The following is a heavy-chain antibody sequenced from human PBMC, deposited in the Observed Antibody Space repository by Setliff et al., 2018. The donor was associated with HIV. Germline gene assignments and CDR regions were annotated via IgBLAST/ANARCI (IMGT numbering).Heavy chain of an antibody. CDR1: GFTFRSYA. V-gene: IGHV3-23*01. D-gene: IGHD3-3*01. CDR2: ISGSGGTT. CDR3: AKDRLEWLAPDGFDI. Sequence: PGGSLRLSCAASGFTFRSYAMSWVRQAPGKALEWVSGISGSGGTTYYADSVKGRFTISRDNSKNTLYLQMSSLRAEDTAVYYCAKDRLEWLAPDGFDIWGLGTMVTVSS. J-gene: IGHJ3*02.